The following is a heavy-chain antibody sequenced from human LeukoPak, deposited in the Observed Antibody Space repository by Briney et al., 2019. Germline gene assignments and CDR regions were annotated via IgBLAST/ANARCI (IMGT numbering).Heavy chain of an antibody. Sequence: GGSLRLSCAASGFTFSSYAMSWVRQAPGKGLEWVSAISGSGGSTYYADSVKGRFTISRDNSKNTLYLQMNSLRAEDTAVYYCASPGYDILTPLDYWGQGTLATVSS. CDR3: ASPGYDILTPLDY. J-gene: IGHJ4*02. D-gene: IGHD3-9*01. CDR1: GFTFSSYA. V-gene: IGHV3-23*01. CDR2: ISGSGGST.